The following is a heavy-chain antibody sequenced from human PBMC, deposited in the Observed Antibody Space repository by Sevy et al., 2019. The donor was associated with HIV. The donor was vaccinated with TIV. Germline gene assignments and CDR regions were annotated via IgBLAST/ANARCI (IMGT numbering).Heavy chain of an antibody. CDR1: GFNFSSYG. J-gene: IGHJ3*02. Sequence: GGSLRLSCAASGFNFSSYGMHWVRQAPGKGLEWVAVISYDGSSKYYAASVKGRFTISRDNSKNTVYLQINRLRAEDTAVYYCAKESGSYYDFWSGHDAFAIWGQGTMVTVSS. V-gene: IGHV3-30*18. CDR3: AKESGSYYDFWSGHDAFAI. CDR2: ISYDGSSK. D-gene: IGHD3-3*01.